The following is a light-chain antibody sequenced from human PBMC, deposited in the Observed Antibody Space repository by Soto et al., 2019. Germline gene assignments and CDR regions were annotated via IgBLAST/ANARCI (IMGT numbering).Light chain of an antibody. CDR2: EVS. CDR3: ISYTGSSTSYV. CDR1: SSDVGGYNY. J-gene: IGLJ1*01. Sequence: QSALTQPASVSGSPGQSITISCTGTSSDVGGYNYVSWYQQQSGKAPKLMIHEVSNRPSGVSSRFSGSKSGNTASLTISGLQAEDEADYYCISYTGSSTSYVFGSGTQLTVL. V-gene: IGLV2-14*01.